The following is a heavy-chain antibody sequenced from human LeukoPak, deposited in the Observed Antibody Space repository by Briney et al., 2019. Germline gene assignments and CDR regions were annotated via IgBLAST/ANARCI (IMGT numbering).Heavy chain of an antibody. D-gene: IGHD4-17*01. CDR3: ARGSSNDYGDYEVGFDP. V-gene: IGHV4-30-4*01. CDR2: IYYSGST. Sequence: SETLSLTCTVSGGSISSGDYYWSWIRQPPGKGLEWIGYIYYSGSTYYNPSLKSRVTISVDTSKNQFSLKLSSVTAADTAVYYCARGSSNDYGDYEVGFDPWGQGTPVTVSS. J-gene: IGHJ5*02. CDR1: GGSISSGDYY.